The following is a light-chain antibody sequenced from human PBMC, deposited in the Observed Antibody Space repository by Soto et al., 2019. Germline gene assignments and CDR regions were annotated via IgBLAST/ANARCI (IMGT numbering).Light chain of an antibody. J-gene: IGKJ1*01. V-gene: IGKV1-5*01. CDR1: QAVNSW. Sequence: QLTQSPSSISASVGDRVTITCRASQAVNSWLAWFQQKPGMAPKLVIYDVSSLQSGVPSRFSGSGSGTEFTLTISSLQPDDFATYYCQHYNSYSEAFGQGTKVDIK. CDR3: QHYNSYSEA. CDR2: DVS.